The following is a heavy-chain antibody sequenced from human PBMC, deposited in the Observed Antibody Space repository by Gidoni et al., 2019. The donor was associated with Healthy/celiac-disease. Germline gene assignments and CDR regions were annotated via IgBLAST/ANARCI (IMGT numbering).Heavy chain of an antibody. CDR3: ARDPRLRIAAAGTLYYYYGMDV. CDR1: GFTFSSYS. J-gene: IGHJ6*02. CDR2: ISSSSSTI. D-gene: IGHD6-13*01. V-gene: IGHV3-48*04. Sequence: EVQLVESGGGLVQPGGSLRLSCAASGFTFSSYSMNWVRQAPGKGLEWVSYISSSSSTIYYADSVKGRFTISRDNAKNSLYLQMNSLRAEDTAVYYCARDPRLRIAAAGTLYYYYGMDVWGQGTTVTVSS.